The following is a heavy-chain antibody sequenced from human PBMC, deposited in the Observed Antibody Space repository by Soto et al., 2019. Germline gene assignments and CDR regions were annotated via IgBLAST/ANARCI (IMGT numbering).Heavy chain of an antibody. CDR2: IDWDDDK. CDR3: ARVDSAAGY. D-gene: IGHD1-26*01. Sequence: SGPTLVNPTQTLTLTCTVSGFSLSTSGVRVSWIRQPPGKALEWLARIDWDDDKFYSTSLRTRLAVSKDTSKNQVVLTMTNMDPVDTATYYCARVDSAAGYWGQGTLVTVPQ. V-gene: IGHV2-70*04. CDR1: GFSLSTSGVR. J-gene: IGHJ4*02.